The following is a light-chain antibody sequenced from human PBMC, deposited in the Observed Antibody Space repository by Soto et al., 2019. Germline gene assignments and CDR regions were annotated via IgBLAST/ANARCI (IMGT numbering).Light chain of an antibody. Sequence: QSALTQPASVSGSPGQSITISCTGTSSDVGGYNYVSWYQQHPGKAPKLMIYEVSNRPSGVSNRFSGSKSGNTASLTISGLQAEDEADYYCNSYTGSNNYVFGTGTQLTVL. CDR3: NSYTGSNNYV. CDR1: SSDVGGYNY. CDR2: EVS. V-gene: IGLV2-14*01. J-gene: IGLJ1*01.